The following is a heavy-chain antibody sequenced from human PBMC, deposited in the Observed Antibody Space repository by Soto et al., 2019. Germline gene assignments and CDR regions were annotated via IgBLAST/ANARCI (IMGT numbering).Heavy chain of an antibody. CDR1: GFTFSNYA. CDR2: IGGGGIST. Sequence: GGSLRLSCAASGFTFSNYAMSWVRQAPGNGLDWISAIGGGGISTYYADSVKGRFTISRDNSKNILYLEMNSLTVDDTAVYYCAKGSDGYRPYYFDFWGQGTPVTVSS. D-gene: IGHD3-16*01. CDR3: AKGSDGYRPYYFDF. V-gene: IGHV3-23*01. J-gene: IGHJ4*02.